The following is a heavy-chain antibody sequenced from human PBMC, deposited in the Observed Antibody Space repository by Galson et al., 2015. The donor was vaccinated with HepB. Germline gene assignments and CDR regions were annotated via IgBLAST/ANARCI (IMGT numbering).Heavy chain of an antibody. CDR3: AREGTRNYYDSSGWDY. V-gene: IGHV3-21*01. CDR2: ISSSSSYI. CDR1: GFTFSSYS. Sequence: SLRLSCAASGFTFSSYSMNWVRQAPGKGLEWVSSISSSSSYIYYADSVKGRFTISRDNAKNSLYLQMNSLRAEDTAVYYCAREGTRNYYDSSGWDYWGQGTLVTVSS. D-gene: IGHD3-22*01. J-gene: IGHJ4*02.